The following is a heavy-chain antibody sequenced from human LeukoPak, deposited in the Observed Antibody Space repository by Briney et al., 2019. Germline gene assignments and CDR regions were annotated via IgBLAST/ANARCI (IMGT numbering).Heavy chain of an antibody. J-gene: IGHJ6*02. CDR1: GGSFSGYY. Sequence: PSETLSLTCAVYGGSFSGYYWSRIRQPPGKGLEWIGEINHSGSTNYNPSLKSRVTISVDTSKNQFSLKLSSVTAADTAVYYCARGSGIVYYYYGMDVWGQGTTVTVSS. CDR3: ARGSGIVYYYYGMDV. CDR2: INHSGST. V-gene: IGHV4-34*01. D-gene: IGHD1-26*01.